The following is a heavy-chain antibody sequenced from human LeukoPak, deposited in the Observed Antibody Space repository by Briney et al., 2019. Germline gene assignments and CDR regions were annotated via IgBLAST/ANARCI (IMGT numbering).Heavy chain of an antibody. CDR2: ITSSSSDT. J-gene: IGHJ4*02. V-gene: IGHV3-11*03. D-gene: IGHD2-15*01. CDR1: GFTFSDYY. CDR3: AKSPPRCSGGSCYGY. Sequence: GGSLRLSCAASGFTFSDYYMSWIRQAPGKGLEWISYITSSSSDTNYADSVKGRFTISRDNSKNTLYLQMSSLRADDTALYYCAKSPPRCSGGSCYGYWGQGTLVTVSS.